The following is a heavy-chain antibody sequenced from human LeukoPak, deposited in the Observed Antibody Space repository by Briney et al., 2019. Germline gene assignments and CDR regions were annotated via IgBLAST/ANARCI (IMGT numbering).Heavy chain of an antibody. CDR2: IRYDGSNK. CDR1: GFTFSSYG. J-gene: IGHJ4*02. Sequence: GGSLRLSCAASGFTFSSYGMHWVRKAPGKGLEWVAFIRYDGSNKYYADSVKGRFTISRDNSKNTLYLQMNSLRAEDTAVYYCAKDRRGQLLVGGADYWGQGTLVTVSS. CDR3: AKDRRGQLLVGGADY. D-gene: IGHD1-26*01. V-gene: IGHV3-30*02.